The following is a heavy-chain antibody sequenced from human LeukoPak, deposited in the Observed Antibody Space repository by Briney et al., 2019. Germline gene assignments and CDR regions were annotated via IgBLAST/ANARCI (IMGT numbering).Heavy chain of an antibody. D-gene: IGHD5-24*01. CDR3: ARGMATIDGYYYYMDV. Sequence: PGGSLRLSCAASGFTFRNYWMHWVRHAPGKGLEWVSSISSSSSYIYYADSVKGRFTISRDNAKNSLYLQMNSLRAEDTAVYYCARGMATIDGYYYYMDVWGKGTTVTVSS. CDR1: GFTFRNYW. J-gene: IGHJ6*03. CDR2: ISSSSSYI. V-gene: IGHV3-21*01.